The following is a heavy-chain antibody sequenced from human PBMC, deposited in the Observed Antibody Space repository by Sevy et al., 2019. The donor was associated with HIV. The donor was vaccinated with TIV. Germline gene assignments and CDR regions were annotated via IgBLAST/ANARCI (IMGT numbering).Heavy chain of an antibody. CDR1: AYTFTGHY. J-gene: IGHJ4*02. CDR3: ARGGVVVEPAARGYFDY. Sequence: ASVKVSCKASAYTFTGHYIHWVRQAPGLGLECMGWINPNSGGTIYAQKFQGRVTMTRDTSISTAYMELSRLRSDDTAVYYCARGGVVVEPAARGYFDYWGQGTLVTVSS. V-gene: IGHV1-2*02. CDR2: INPNSGGT. D-gene: IGHD2-2*01.